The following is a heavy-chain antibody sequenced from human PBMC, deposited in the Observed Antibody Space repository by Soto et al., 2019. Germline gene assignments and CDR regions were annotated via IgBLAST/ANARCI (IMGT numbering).Heavy chain of an antibody. D-gene: IGHD4-17*01. J-gene: IGHJ4*02. Sequence: ASVKVSCKASGGTFSSYAISWVRQAPGQGLEWMGGIIPIFGTANYAQKFQGRVTITADESTSTAYMELSSLRSEDTAVYYCACSDYGGDGGIYFDYFDYWGQGTLVTVSS. CDR2: IIPIFGTA. CDR3: ACSDYGGDGGIYFDYFDY. V-gene: IGHV1-69*13. CDR1: GGTFSSYA.